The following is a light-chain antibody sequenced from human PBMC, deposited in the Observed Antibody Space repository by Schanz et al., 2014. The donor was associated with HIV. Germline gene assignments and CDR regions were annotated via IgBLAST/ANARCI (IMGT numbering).Light chain of an antibody. CDR1: QSVSTK. V-gene: IGKV3-20*01. CDR3: QQYGSSPPLT. J-gene: IGKJ4*01. CDR2: GAS. Sequence: ETVMTQSPATLSVSPGERATLSCRASQSVSTKLAWYQQKPGQAPRLLIYGASNRATGIPDRFSGTGSGTHFTLTISTLVPEDFAVYYCQQYGSSPPLTFGGGTKVEIK.